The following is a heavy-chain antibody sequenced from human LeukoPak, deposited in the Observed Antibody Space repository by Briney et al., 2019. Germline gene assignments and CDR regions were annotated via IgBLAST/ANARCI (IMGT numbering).Heavy chain of an antibody. V-gene: IGHV3-30-3*01. D-gene: IGHD3-3*01. J-gene: IGHJ3*02. CDR1: GFTFSSYA. Sequence: QPGRSLRLSCAASGFTFSSYAMHWVRQAPGKGLEWVAVISYDGSNKYYADSVKGRFTISRDNSKNTLYLQMNSLRAEDTAVYYCARDRRITIFGVVISDAFDIWGQGTMVTVSS. CDR2: ISYDGSNK. CDR3: ARDRRITIFGVVISDAFDI.